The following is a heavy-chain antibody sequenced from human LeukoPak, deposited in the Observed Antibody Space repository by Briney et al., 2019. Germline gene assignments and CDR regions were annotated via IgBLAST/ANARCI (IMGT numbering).Heavy chain of an antibody. Sequence: GGSLRLSCTASGFTFGDYAMSWFRQAPGKGLEWVGFIRSKAYGGTTEYAASVKGRFTISRDDSKSIAYLQMNSLKTEDTAVYYCTLRYCSSTSCYASVWGQGTLVTVSS. D-gene: IGHD2-2*01. CDR1: GFTFGDYA. CDR2: IRSKAYGGTT. V-gene: IGHV3-49*03. CDR3: TLRYCSSTSCYASV. J-gene: IGHJ4*02.